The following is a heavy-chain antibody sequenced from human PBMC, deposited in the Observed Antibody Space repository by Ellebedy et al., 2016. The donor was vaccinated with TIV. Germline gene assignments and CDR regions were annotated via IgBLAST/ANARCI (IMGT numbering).Heavy chain of an antibody. CDR3: TRDLVGATSDF. CDR1: GFTFSYYE. V-gene: IGHV3-48*03. D-gene: IGHD1-26*01. Sequence: GESLKISCAASGFTFSYYEMNWVRQAPGKGLEWVSYISSSGSTIYYAESVKGRFTISRDNAKNTVYLQMNSLRAEDSAVYHCTRDLVGATSDFWGQGALVTVST. J-gene: IGHJ4*02. CDR2: ISSSGSTI.